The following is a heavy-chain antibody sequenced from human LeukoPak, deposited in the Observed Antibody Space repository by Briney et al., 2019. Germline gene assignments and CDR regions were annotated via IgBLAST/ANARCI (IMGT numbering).Heavy chain of an antibody. Sequence: GASVKVSCKASGGTFSSYAISWVRQAPGQGLEWMGGIIPIFGTANYAQKFQGRVTITADESTSTAYMELSSLRSEDTAVYYCARSCSSTSCYRPEYYYYYMDVWGKGTTVTVSS. CDR2: IIPIFGTA. J-gene: IGHJ6*03. CDR3: ARSCSSTSCYRPEYYYYYMDV. V-gene: IGHV1-69*01. D-gene: IGHD2-2*02. CDR1: GGTFSSYA.